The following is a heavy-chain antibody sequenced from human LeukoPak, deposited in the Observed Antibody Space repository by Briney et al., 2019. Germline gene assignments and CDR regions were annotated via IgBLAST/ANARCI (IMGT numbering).Heavy chain of an antibody. CDR3: ARGRIAVAGTRDYFDY. D-gene: IGHD6-19*01. CDR1: GGSISSSSYY. CDR2: INHSGST. V-gene: IGHV4-39*07. J-gene: IGHJ4*02. Sequence: SETLSLTCTVSGGSISSSSYYWGWIRQPPGKGLEWIGEINHSGSTNYNPSLKSRVTISVDTSKNQFSLKLSSVTAADTAVYYCARGRIAVAGTRDYFDYWGQGTLVTVSS.